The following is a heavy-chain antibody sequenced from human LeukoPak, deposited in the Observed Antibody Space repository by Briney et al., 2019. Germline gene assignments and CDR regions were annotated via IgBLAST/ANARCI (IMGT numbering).Heavy chain of an antibody. CDR2: ISAYNGNT. Sequence: VASVTVSCKASGYTFTIYGISWVRQAPGQGLEWMGWISAYNGNTNYAQKLQGRVTMTTDTSTSTAYMELRSLRSDDTAVYYCARGSYCSGGSCYSQPIDYWGQGTLVTVSS. V-gene: IGHV1-18*01. D-gene: IGHD2-15*01. CDR3: ARGSYCSGGSCYSQPIDY. J-gene: IGHJ4*02. CDR1: GYTFTIYG.